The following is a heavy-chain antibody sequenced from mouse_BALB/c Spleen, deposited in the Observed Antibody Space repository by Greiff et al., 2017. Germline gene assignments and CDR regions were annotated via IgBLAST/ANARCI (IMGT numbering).Heavy chain of an antibody. Sequence: QVQLKESGAELVRPGTSVKMSCKASGYAFTNYLIEWVKQRPGQGLEWIGVINPGSGGTNYNEKFKGKATLTADKSSSTAYMQLSSLTSDDSAVYFCARSYYRYDDWGQGTTLTVSS. CDR3: ARSYYRYDD. CDR1: GYAFTNYL. CDR2: INPGSGGT. V-gene: IGHV1-54*03. J-gene: IGHJ2*01. D-gene: IGHD2-14*01.